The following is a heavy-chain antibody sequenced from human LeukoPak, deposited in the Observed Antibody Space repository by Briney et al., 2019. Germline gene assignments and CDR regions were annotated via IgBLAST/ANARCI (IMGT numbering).Heavy chain of an antibody. CDR1: GFIFSSYG. CDR2: TRYDGSRK. D-gene: IGHD3-10*01. V-gene: IGHV3-30*02. CDR3: ARVATMVRGYFDY. Sequence: GGSLRLSCAASGFIFSSYGMHWVRQAPDKGLEWVAFTRYDGSRKYYADSVKGRFTISRDNSKNTLYLQMNSLRAEDTAMYYCARVATMVRGYFDYWGQGTLVTVSS. J-gene: IGHJ4*02.